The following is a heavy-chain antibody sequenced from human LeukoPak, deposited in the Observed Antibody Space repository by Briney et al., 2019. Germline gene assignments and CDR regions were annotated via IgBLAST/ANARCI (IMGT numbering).Heavy chain of an antibody. J-gene: IGHJ4*02. CDR3: ATEGYCSSTSCSPFDY. V-gene: IGHV4-59*01. CDR2: IYYSGST. CDR1: GGSISSYY. Sequence: PSETLSLTCTVSGGSISSYYWSWIRQPPGKGLEWIGYIYYSGSTNYNPSLKSRVTISVDTSKNQFSLKLSSVTAADTAVYYCATEGYCSSTSCSPFDYWGQGTLVTVSS. D-gene: IGHD2-2*01.